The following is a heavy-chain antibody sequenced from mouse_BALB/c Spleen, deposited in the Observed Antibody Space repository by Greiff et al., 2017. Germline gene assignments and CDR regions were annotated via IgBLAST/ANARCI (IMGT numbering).Heavy chain of an antibody. Sequence: VQLQQSGPELVKPGASVKMSCKASGYTFTSYVMHWVKQKPGQGLEWIGYINPYNDGTKYNEKFKGKATLTSDKSSSTAYMELSSLTSEDSAVYYCARAYYGNYLGVYFDYWGQGTTLTVSS. V-gene: IGHV1-14*01. J-gene: IGHJ2*01. CDR3: ARAYYGNYLGVYFDY. CDR1: GYTFTSYV. D-gene: IGHD2-10*01. CDR2: INPYNDGT.